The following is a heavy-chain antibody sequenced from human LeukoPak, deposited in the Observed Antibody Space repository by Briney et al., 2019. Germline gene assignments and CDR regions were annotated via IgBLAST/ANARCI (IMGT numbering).Heavy chain of an antibody. CDR1: GGSISDYH. CDR2: ISYSGST. V-gene: IGHV4-59*12. CDR3: AREQQLVLYYFDY. J-gene: IGHJ4*02. D-gene: IGHD6-13*01. Sequence: SETLSLTCTLSGGSISDYHWNWIRQPPRQELEWVGYISYSGSTNYNPSLKTRVTISLDTSKNQFSLKLNSVTPEDTAVYYCAREQQLVLYYFDYWGQGTLVTVSS.